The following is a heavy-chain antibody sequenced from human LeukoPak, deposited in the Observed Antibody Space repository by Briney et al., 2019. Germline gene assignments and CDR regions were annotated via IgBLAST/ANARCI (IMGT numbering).Heavy chain of an antibody. Sequence: SETLSLTCTVSGGSISSCYWSWIRQPAGKGLEWIGYISYSGSTKYNPSLKSRVTISVDTSKNQFSLKLSSVTAADTAVYYCARDYGGKFDYWGQGTLVTVSS. CDR3: ARDYGGKFDY. V-gene: IGHV4-59*01. D-gene: IGHD4-23*01. J-gene: IGHJ4*02. CDR2: ISYSGST. CDR1: GGSISSCY.